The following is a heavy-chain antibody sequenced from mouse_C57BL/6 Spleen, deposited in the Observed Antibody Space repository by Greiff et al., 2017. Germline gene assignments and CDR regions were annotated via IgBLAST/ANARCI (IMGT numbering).Heavy chain of an antibody. CDR2: ISSGGSYT. CDR1: GFTFSSYA. V-gene: IGHV5-6*03. Sequence: EVKLMESGEGLVKPGGSLKLSCAASGFTFSSYAMSWVRQTPDKRLEWVATISSGGSYTYYPDSVKGRFTISRDNAKNTLYLQMSSLKSEDTAMYYCARGGVITTVVATWDFDYWGQGTTLTVSS. D-gene: IGHD1-1*01. CDR3: ARGGVITTVVATWDFDY. J-gene: IGHJ2*01.